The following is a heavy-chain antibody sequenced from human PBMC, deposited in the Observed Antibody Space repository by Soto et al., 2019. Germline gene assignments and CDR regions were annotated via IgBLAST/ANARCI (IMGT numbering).Heavy chain of an antibody. J-gene: IGHJ4*02. CDR1: VESFSIYY. CDR3: ARDAGGPADY. V-gene: IGHV4-59*01. D-gene: IGHD2-15*01. CDR2: MYYSGST. Sequence: SETLSLTCTVSVESFSIYYWSWIRQPPGKGLEWIGYMYYSGSTNYNPSLKSRVTISVDTSKNQFSLKLSSVTAADTAVYYCARDAGGPADYWGQGTLVTVSS.